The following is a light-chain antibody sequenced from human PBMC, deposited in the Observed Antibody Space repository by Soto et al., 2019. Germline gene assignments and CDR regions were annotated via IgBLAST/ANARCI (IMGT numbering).Light chain of an antibody. CDR3: QQRYSTPLT. J-gene: IGKJ4*01. CDR2: AAS. CDR1: QSISSC. Sequence: DIQMTQSPSSLSASVGDRVTITCRASQSISSCLNWYPQKPGKAPKLLIYAASSLQSGVPSRFSGSGSGTHFALTISSRQPEDFATYYCQQRYSTPLTFGGGTKVQIK. V-gene: IGKV1-39*01.